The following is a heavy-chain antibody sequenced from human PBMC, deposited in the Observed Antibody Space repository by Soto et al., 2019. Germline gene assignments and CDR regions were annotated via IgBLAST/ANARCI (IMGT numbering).Heavy chain of an antibody. J-gene: IGHJ3*02. CDR1: GFTFSSYG. Sequence: QVQMVESGGGVVQPGRSLRLSCAASGFTFSSYGMHWVRQAPGKGLAWVAGISYDGSNKYYADSVKGRFTISRDNSKNTLYLQMNSLRAEDTAVYYCAKDLGHGGRGAFDIWGQGTIVTVSS. V-gene: IGHV3-30*18. D-gene: IGHD7-27*01. CDR2: ISYDGSNK. CDR3: AKDLGHGGRGAFDI.